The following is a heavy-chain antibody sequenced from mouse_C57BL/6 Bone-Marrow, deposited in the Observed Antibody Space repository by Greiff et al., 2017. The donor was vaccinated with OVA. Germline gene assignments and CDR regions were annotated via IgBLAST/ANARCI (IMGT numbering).Heavy chain of an antibody. CDR2: IYPRDGST. Sequence: VQLQQSDAELVKPGASVKISCKVSGYTFTDHTIHWMKQRPEQGLEWIGYIYPRDGSTKYNEKFKGKATLTAAKSSSTAYLQLNILTSEDSAVYFCARPPRGDENAMDYWGQGTSVTVSS. D-gene: IGHD3-3*01. V-gene: IGHV1-78*01. CDR1: GYTFTDHT. J-gene: IGHJ4*01. CDR3: ARPPRGDENAMDY.